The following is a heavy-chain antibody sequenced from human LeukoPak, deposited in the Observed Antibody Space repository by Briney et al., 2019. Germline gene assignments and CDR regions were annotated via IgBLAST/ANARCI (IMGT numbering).Heavy chain of an antibody. Sequence: GGSLRLSCVASGFTFSSYSMNWVRQALGKGLEWVSYIGSGSTGIYYADSVKGRFSISRDDAKSSLYLQLNSLRAEDTAVYYCTRELAYWGQGALVTVSS. CDR2: IGSGSTGI. J-gene: IGHJ4*02. V-gene: IGHV3-48*01. CDR3: TRELAY. CDR1: GFTFSSYS.